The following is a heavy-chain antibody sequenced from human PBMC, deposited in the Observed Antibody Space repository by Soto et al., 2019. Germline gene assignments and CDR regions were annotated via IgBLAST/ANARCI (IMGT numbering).Heavy chain of an antibody. J-gene: IGHJ5*02. CDR3: ATENRYSFDNSGYNNWFDP. V-gene: IGHV3-15*07. CDR2: IKSKTDGGTT. D-gene: IGHD3-22*01. CDR1: GFTFSNAW. Sequence: VQLVESGGGLVEPGGSLRLSCTASGFTFSNAWMSWVRQAPGKGLEWVGRIKSKTDGGTTDYAAPVQGRFTISRDDSKNTLYLQVNSLKTEDTAMYYCATENRYSFDNSGYNNWFDPWGQGTLVTVSS.